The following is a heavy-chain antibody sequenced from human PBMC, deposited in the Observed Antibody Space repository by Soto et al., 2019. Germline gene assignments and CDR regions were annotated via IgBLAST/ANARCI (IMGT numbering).Heavy chain of an antibody. CDR2: IDPTDSYT. J-gene: IGHJ5*01. D-gene: IGHD1-1*01. V-gene: IGHV5-10-1*01. CDR1: GNPFTSFW. CDR3: ARVYKNWFDS. Sequence: GVSLKISCKASGNPFTSFWIHLVRQMPGRGLEWLGKIDPTDSYTNYSPSFEGHVTISTDNSISTAYLQWSSLRASDTALYFCARVYKNWFDSWAQGTMVTVSS.